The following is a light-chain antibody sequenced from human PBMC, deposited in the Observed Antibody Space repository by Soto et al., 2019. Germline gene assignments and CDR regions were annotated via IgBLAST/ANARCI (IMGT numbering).Light chain of an antibody. CDR3: SSYTRHRGV. Sequence: QSALTQPASVSGSPGQSITISCTGTSSDVGGYNFVSWYQQYPGKAPKLMIYGVSNRPSGVSNRFSGYKSGNTASLTISGLQAEDEAYYYCSSYTRHRGVFGGGTKLTVL. CDR1: SSDVGGYNF. V-gene: IGLV2-14*01. J-gene: IGLJ3*02. CDR2: GVS.